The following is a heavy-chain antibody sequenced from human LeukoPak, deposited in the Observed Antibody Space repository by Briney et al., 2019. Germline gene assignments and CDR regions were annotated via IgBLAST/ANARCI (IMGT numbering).Heavy chain of an antibody. D-gene: IGHD2-2*02. J-gene: IGHJ6*02. Sequence: GGSLRLSCAASGFTFSSYSMNWVRQAPGKGLEWVSSISSSSSYIYYADSVKGRFTISRDNAKNSLYLQMNSLRAEDTAVYYCARDLYCSSTSCYTPLLYYYYYGMDVWGQGTTVTVSS. CDR3: ARDLYCSSTSCYTPLLYYYYYGMDV. V-gene: IGHV3-21*01. CDR1: GFTFSSYS. CDR2: ISSSSSYI.